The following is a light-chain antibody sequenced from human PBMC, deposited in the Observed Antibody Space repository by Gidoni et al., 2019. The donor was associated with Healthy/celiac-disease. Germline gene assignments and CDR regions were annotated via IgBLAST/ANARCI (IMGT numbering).Light chain of an antibody. Sequence: DIQLSQYPSFLSASVGDRVTITIRASQGISSYLAWYQQKPGKAPKLLIYAASTLQSGVPSRLSGSGSGTEFTLTISSLQPEDFATYYCQQLNSYLLTFXGXTKVEIK. CDR2: AAS. CDR3: QQLNSYLLT. J-gene: IGKJ4*01. V-gene: IGKV1-9*01. CDR1: QGISSY.